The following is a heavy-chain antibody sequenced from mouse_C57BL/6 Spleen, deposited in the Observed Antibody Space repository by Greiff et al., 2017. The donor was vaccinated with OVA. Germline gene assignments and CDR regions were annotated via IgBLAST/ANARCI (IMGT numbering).Heavy chain of an antibody. J-gene: IGHJ2*01. D-gene: IGHD3-3*01. CDR2: ISDGGSYT. CDR3: AREAGTSDYFDY. CDR1: GFTFSSYA. Sequence: EVHLVESGGGLVKPGGSLKLSCAASGFTFSSYAMSWVRQTPEKRLEWVATISDGGSYTYYPDNVKGRFTISRDNAKNHLYLQMSHLKSEDTAMYYCAREAGTSDYFDYWGQGTTLTVSS. V-gene: IGHV5-4*01.